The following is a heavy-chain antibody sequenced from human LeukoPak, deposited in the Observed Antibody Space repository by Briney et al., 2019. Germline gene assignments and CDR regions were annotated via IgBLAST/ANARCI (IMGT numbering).Heavy chain of an antibody. J-gene: IGHJ5*02. CDR1: GGSISSYY. V-gene: IGHV4-59*12. CDR3: ARSSFLRSAYDP. D-gene: IGHD3-10*02. CDR2: IYYSGTT. Sequence: SETLSLTCTVSGGSISSYYWSWIRQPPGKGLEWIGYIYYSGTTNYNPSLKSRVTISVDTSKNQFSLKLSSVTAADTAVYYCARSSFLRSAYDPWGQGTLVTVSS.